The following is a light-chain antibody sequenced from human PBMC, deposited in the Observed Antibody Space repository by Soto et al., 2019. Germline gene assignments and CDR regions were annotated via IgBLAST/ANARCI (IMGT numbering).Light chain of an antibody. V-gene: IGKV3-15*01. J-gene: IGKJ4*01. CDR3: QHYNKWPLT. CDR2: FAS. Sequence: EILMTQSPATLSVYPGERATLSCRASQSVSNNLAWYQQKPGQAPRLLIYFASTRATGIPARFSGSGSETEFTLTISRLQSEDFAVYYCQHYNKWPLTFGGGTKVETK. CDR1: QSVSNN.